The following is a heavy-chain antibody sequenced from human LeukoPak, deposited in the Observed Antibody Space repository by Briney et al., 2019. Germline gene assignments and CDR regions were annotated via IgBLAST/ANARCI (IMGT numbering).Heavy chain of an antibody. Sequence: SETLSLTCTVSGGSISSYYWSWIRQPPRKGLEWIGYIYYSGSTNYNPSLKSQVTISVDTSKNQFSLKLSSVTAADTAVYYCARVSTYYYDSSGYYPRNWYFDLWGRGTLVTVSS. D-gene: IGHD3-22*01. V-gene: IGHV4-59*01. J-gene: IGHJ2*01. CDR2: IYYSGST. CDR3: ARVSTYYYDSSGYYPRNWYFDL. CDR1: GGSISSYY.